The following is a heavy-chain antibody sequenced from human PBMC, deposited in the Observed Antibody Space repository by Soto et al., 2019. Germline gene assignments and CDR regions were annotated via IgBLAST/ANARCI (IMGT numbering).Heavy chain of an antibody. J-gene: IGHJ5*02. Sequence: QVQLQESGPGLVRPSQTLSLACTVSGDSISSGGYYWSWIRQHPGKGLEWIGYIYYSGSTYYNPSLKSRVTISVDTSKNQFSLKLSSATAADTAVYYCARGGGHGDYRGGCWFDPWGQGTLVTVSS. V-gene: IGHV4-31*03. CDR3: ARGGGHGDYRGGCWFDP. CDR1: GDSISSGGYY. D-gene: IGHD4-17*01. CDR2: IYYSGST.